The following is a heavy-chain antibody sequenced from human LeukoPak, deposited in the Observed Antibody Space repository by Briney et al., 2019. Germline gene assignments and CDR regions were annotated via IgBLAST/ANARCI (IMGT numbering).Heavy chain of an antibody. D-gene: IGHD3-10*01. CDR3: AKGKGWFGEIHAFDI. Sequence: GGSLRLSCAASGFTFSSYAMSWVRQAPGKGLEWVSAISGSGGSTYYADSVKGRFTISRDNSKNTLYLQMNSLRAEDTAVYHCAKGKGWFGEIHAFDIWGQGTMVTVSS. J-gene: IGHJ3*02. V-gene: IGHV3-23*01. CDR2: ISGSGGST. CDR1: GFTFSSYA.